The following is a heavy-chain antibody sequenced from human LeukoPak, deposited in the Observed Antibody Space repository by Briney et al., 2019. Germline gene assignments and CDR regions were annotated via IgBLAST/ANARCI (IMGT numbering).Heavy chain of an antibody. V-gene: IGHV1-69*05. D-gene: IGHD3-22*01. CDR1: GGTFSSYA. CDR2: IIPIFGTA. CDR3: ARDGYYDSSGFDY. J-gene: IGHJ4*02. Sequence: EASVKVSCKASGGTFSSYAISWVRQAPGQGPEWMGRIIPIFGTANYAQKFQGRVTITTDESTSTAYMELSSLRSEDTAVYYCARDGYYDSSGFDYWGQGTLVTVST.